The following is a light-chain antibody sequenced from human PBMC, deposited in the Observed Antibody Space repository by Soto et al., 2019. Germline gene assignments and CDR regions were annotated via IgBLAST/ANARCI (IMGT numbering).Light chain of an antibody. CDR2: RNN. CDR3: AAWDGSLSGVV. J-gene: IGLJ2*01. CDR1: SSNIGSNY. Sequence: QSVLTQPPSASGTPGQRVTISCSGSSSNIGSNYVYWYQQLPGTAPKLLIYRNNQRPSGVPDRFSGSKSGTSGSLAISWLRSEGWDDYYCAAWDGSLSGVVFGGGTKLTVL. V-gene: IGLV1-47*01.